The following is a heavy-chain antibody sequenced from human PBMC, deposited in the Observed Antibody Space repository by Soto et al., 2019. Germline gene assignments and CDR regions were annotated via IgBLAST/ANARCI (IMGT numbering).Heavy chain of an antibody. CDR2: IQKDGSEN. J-gene: IGHJ4*02. V-gene: IGHV3-7*01. CDR3: ARASRRGYNDYTLDY. CDR1: GFTFNNYW. Sequence: GGSLRLSCAASGFTFNNYWMNWVRQAPGKGLEWVANIQKDGSENCYVDSVKGRFTISRDSTKNSLSLQMNSLRAEDTAVYYCARASRRGYNDYTLDYWGQGTLVTVSS. D-gene: IGHD5-12*01.